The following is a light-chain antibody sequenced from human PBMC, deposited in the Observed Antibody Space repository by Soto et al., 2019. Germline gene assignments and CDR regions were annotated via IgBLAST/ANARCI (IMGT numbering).Light chain of an antibody. J-gene: IGKJ2*03. CDR3: QQRSNWPPS. V-gene: IGKV3-11*01. Sequence: EIVLTQSPATLSLTPGERATLSCRASQSVSSYLAWYQQKPGQAPRLLIHDAFNRATDIPARFSGSGSGIDFTLTISRVEPEDFAVDYCQQRSNWPPSFGQGTKLEIE. CDR1: QSVSSY. CDR2: DAF.